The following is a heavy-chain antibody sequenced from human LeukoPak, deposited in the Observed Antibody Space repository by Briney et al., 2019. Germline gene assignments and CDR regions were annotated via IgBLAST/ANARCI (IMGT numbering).Heavy chain of an antibody. CDR1: GNYW. CDR3: VSFYETY. Sequence: GGSLRLSCAASGNYWMHWVRQAPGKGLVWVSHINGDGSWTTYADSVKGRLTISKDNAKNTVYLQMNNLRAEDTAVYYCVSFYETYWGRGTLVTVSS. V-gene: IGHV3-74*01. D-gene: IGHD2-2*01. J-gene: IGHJ4*02. CDR2: INGDGSWT.